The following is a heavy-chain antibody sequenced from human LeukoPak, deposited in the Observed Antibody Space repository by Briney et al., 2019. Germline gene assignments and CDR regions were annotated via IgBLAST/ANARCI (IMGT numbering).Heavy chain of an antibody. CDR3: ARALISGGSYNWFDP. D-gene: IGHD2-15*01. Sequence: PSETLSLTCTVSGGSISSYYWSWIRQPPGKGLEWIGYIYYSGSTNYNPSLKSRVTISVDTSKNQFSLKLSSVTAADTAVYYCARALISGGSYNWFDPWGQGTLVTVSS. J-gene: IGHJ5*02. CDR2: IYYSGST. V-gene: IGHV4-59*01. CDR1: GGSISSYY.